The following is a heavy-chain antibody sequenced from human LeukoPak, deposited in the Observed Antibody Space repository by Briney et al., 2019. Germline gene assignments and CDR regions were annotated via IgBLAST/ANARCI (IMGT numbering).Heavy chain of an antibody. CDR1: GNYC. V-gene: IGHV3-74*01. D-gene: IGHD2-2*01. CDR2: INGDGSWT. CDR3: VSFYETY. J-gene: IGHJ4*02. Sequence: GGSLRLSCAASGNYCMHWVRQAPGKGLVWVSHINGDGSWTTYADSVKGRFTISKDNAKNTVYLQVNNLRAEDTAVYYCVSFYETYWGRGTLVTVSS.